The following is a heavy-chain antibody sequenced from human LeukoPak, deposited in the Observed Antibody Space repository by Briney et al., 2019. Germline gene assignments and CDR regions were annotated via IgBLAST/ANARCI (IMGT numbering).Heavy chain of an antibody. D-gene: IGHD6-6*01. Sequence: SETLSLTCTVSGGSISSSSYYWGWIRQPPGKGLEWIGSIYYSGSTYYNPSLKSRVTISVDTSKNQFSLKLSSVTAADTAVYYCARDQPLAAWRGSRFDPWGQGTLVTVSS. V-gene: IGHV4-39*07. CDR3: ARDQPLAAWRGSRFDP. J-gene: IGHJ5*02. CDR1: GGSISSSSYY. CDR2: IYYSGST.